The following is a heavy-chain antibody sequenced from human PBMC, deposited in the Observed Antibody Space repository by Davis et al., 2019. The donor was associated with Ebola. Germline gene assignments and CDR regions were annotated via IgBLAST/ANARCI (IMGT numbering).Heavy chain of an antibody. D-gene: IGHD3-22*01. CDR2: LYYTGSP. J-gene: IGHJ4*02. CDR1: GGSITNYY. CDR3: ARFYDSSGYLGGYYFDF. V-gene: IGHV4-59*01. Sequence: PSETLSLTCTVSGGSITNYYWSWIRQPPGKGLEWIGYLYYTGSPKYNPSLKSRVHISVDTSKNEVSLTLRSVTAADTAMYYCARFYDSSGYLGGYYFDFWGQGTLVTVSS.